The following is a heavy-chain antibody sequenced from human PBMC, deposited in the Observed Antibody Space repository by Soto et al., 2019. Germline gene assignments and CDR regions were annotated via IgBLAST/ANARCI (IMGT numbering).Heavy chain of an antibody. J-gene: IGHJ6*02. V-gene: IGHV1-69*04. D-gene: IGHD3-22*01. CDR3: ARDSVTMIVVVPTGASGGMDV. Sequence: SVKVSCKASGGTFSSYTISWVRQAPGQGLEWMGRIIPILGIANYAQKFQGRVTITADKSTSTAYMELSSLRSEDTAVYYCARDSVTMIVVVPTGASGGMDVWGQGTTVTVSS. CDR2: IIPILGIA. CDR1: GGTFSSYT.